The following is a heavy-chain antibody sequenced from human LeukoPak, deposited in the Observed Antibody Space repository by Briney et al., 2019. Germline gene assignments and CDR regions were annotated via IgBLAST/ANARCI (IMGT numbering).Heavy chain of an antibody. CDR3: ARDCLARYSYYYMDV. J-gene: IGHJ6*03. CDR1: GGSISSYY. CDR2: IYTSGST. V-gene: IGHV4-4*07. Sequence: PSETLSLTCTVSGGSISSYYWSWIRQPAGKGLEWIGRIYTSGSTNYNPSLKSRVTMPVDTSKNQFSLKLSSVTAADTAVYYCARDCLARYSYYYMDVWGKGTTVTVSS.